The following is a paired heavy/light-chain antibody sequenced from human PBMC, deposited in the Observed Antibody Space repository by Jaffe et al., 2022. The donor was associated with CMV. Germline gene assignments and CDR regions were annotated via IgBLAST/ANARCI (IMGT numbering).Light chain of an antibody. Sequence: QSVLTQPPSVSAAPGQKVTISCSGSTSNVGNNYVSWYQHLPGTAPKLLIYEDSRRPSGIPDRFSGSKSGTSATLGITGLQTGDEADYYCGSWDNSLTAWVFGGGTKLTVL. CDR3: GSWDNSLTAWV. J-gene: IGLJ3*02. CDR2: EDS. V-gene: IGLV1-51*02. CDR1: TSNVGNNY.
Heavy chain of an antibody. Sequence: QLQPQESGPRLVKPSETLSLTCTVSSGSISSSSYSWGWIRQAPGKGLEWIGSIYYTGTTYYNPSLKSRVIISVDTSKNQFSLNLSSVTAADTAVYYCARGIGSTSYLGYNWFDPWGQGTLVTVSS. CDR3: ARGIGSTSYLGYNWFDP. J-gene: IGHJ5*02. V-gene: IGHV4-39*01. CDR2: IYYTGTT. CDR1: SGSISSSSYS. D-gene: IGHD2-2*01.